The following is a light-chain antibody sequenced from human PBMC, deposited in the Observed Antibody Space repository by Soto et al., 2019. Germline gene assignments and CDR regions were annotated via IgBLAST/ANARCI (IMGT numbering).Light chain of an antibody. CDR2: GAS. CDR3: QQYGGSPQT. Sequence: EIVLTQSPGTLSLFPGERATLSRRASQSVRSAYLAWYQQKPGQAPRLLIYGASSRATGVPDRFSGSGSGTDFTLTIRRLEPEDFALYYCQQYGGSPQTFGPGTKVEI. J-gene: IGKJ1*01. V-gene: IGKV3-20*01. CDR1: QSVRSAY.